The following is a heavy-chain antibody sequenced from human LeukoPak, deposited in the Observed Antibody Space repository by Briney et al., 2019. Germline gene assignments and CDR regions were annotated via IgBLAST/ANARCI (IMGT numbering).Heavy chain of an antibody. CDR2: IYYSGST. D-gene: IGHD1-14*01. CDR1: GGSISSSSYY. CDR3: VMWAVPESRNDY. Sequence: KASETLSLTCTVSGGSISSSSYYWGWIRQPPGKGLEWIGSIYYSGSTYYNPSLKSRVTISVDTSKNQFSLKLSSVTAADTAVYYCVMWAVPESRNDYWGQGTLVTVSS. J-gene: IGHJ4*02. V-gene: IGHV4-39*01.